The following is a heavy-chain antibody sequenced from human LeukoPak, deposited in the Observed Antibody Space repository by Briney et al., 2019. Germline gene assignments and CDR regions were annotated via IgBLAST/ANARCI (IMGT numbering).Heavy chain of an antibody. CDR1: GFTFSSYA. Sequence: GGSLRLSCAASGFTFSSYAMSWVRQAPGKGLEWVSAISGSGGSTYYVDSVKGRFTISRDNSKNTLYLQMNSLRAEDTAVYYCGRVDSSSWIMDVWGQGTTVTVSS. D-gene: IGHD6-13*01. CDR3: GRVDSSSWIMDV. V-gene: IGHV3-23*01. J-gene: IGHJ6*02. CDR2: ISGSGGST.